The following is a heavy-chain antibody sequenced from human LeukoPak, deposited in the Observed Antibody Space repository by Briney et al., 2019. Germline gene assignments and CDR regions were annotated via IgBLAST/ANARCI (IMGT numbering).Heavy chain of an antibody. Sequence: SETLSLTCAVSGYSISSGYYWGWIRQPPGKGLEWSGSIYYSGSTYYNPALKSRVTISVDTSKNQFSLNLSSVTDADTAVYYCARRGKAQDIVVVPAVYYFDYWGQGTLVTVSP. CDR2: IYYSGST. J-gene: IGHJ4*02. CDR1: GYSISSGYY. D-gene: IGHD2-2*01. CDR3: ARRGKAQDIVVVPAVYYFDY. V-gene: IGHV4-38-2*01.